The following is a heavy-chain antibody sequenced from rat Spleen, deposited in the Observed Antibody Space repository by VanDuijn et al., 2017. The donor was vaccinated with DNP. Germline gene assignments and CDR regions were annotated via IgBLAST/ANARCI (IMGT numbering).Heavy chain of an antibody. J-gene: IGHJ4*01. V-gene: IGHV3-1*01. CDR2: ISYGGSP. D-gene: IGHD1-1*01. Sequence: EVQLQESGPGLVKPSQSLSLTCSVTGYSITSNYWGWIRKFPGSEMEWIGHISYGGSPRYNPSLKRRISITRDTSKNQFFLKFNSLTTEDTATYYCARLRLEWEVRAMDAWGQGTSVTVSS. CDR3: ARLRLEWEVRAMDA. CDR1: GYSITSNY.